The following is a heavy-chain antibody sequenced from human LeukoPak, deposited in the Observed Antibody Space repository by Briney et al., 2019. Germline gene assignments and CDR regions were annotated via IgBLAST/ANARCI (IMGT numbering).Heavy chain of an antibody. CDR2: ISSSGSTI. D-gene: IGHD3-10*01. Sequence: GGSLRLSCEASGFIFSSYRMNWVRQAPGKGLEWVSYISSSGSTIYYADSVKGRFTISRDNAKNSLYLQMDSLRDEDTAVYYCAIRTGYYGSGSPHGMDVWGQGTTVTVSS. J-gene: IGHJ6*02. CDR1: GFIFSSYR. CDR3: AIRTGYYGSGSPHGMDV. V-gene: IGHV3-48*02.